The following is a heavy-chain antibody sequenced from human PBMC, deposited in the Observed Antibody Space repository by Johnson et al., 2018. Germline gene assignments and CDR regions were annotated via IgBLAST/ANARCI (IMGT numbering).Heavy chain of an antibody. J-gene: IGHJ6*02. CDR1: GGALSSYY. CDR2: IYYSGST. V-gene: IGHV4-59*01. Sequence: QVQLQESGPGLVKPSETXSLTCTVSGGALSSYYWSWIRQPPGKGLEWIGYIYYSGSTNYNPSLKSRVTISVDTSKNQFSLQLSSVTDADTDVYYWARDVDTATYGMDVWGQGTTVTVSS. CDR3: ARDVDTATYGMDV. D-gene: IGHD5-18*01.